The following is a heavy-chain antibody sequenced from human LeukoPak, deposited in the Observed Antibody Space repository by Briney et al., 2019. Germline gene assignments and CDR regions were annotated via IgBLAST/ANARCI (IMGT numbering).Heavy chain of an antibody. V-gene: IGHV1-2*02. CDR1: GYTFTGYY. Sequence: GASVKVSCKASGYTFTGYYMHWVRQAPGQGLEWMGWINPNSGGTNYAQKFRGRVTMTRDTSISTAYMELSRLRSDDTAVYYCARAPGGIAVAGQTTYYYYGMDVWGQGTTVTVSS. CDR2: INPNSGGT. J-gene: IGHJ6*02. CDR3: ARAPGGIAVAGQTTYYYYGMDV. D-gene: IGHD6-19*01.